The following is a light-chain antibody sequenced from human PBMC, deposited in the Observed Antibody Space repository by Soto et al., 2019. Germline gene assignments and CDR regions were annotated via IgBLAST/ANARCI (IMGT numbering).Light chain of an antibody. V-gene: IGLV2-14*01. CDR1: GSDVGGYNY. J-gene: IGLJ2*01. Sequence: QSALTQPASVSGSRGQSITISCTGTGSDVGGYNYVSWYQQHPGKAPKLMIYDVSNRPSGVSNRFSGSKSGNTASLTISGLQAEDEADYYCSSYTSSSTLYVVFGGGTKLTVL. CDR2: DVS. CDR3: SSYTSSSTLYVV.